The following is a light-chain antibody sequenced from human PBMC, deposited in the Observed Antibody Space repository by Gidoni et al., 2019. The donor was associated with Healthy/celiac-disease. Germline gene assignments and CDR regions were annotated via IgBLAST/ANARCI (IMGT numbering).Light chain of an antibody. CDR3: QQYNNLAVT. CDR2: GAY. V-gene: IGKV3-15*01. CDR1: QSVSSN. J-gene: IGKJ2*01. Sequence: EIVMTQSPATLSVSPGERATLSCRDSQSVSSNLSWYQQKPGQAPRLLIYGAYTSATGIPARFSGSGSGTEFTLTISSLQSEDFAVYYCQQYNNLAVTFGQGTKLEIK.